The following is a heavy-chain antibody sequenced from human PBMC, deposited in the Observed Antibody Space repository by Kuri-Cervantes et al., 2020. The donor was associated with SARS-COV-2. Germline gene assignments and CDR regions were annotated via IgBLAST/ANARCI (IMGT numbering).Heavy chain of an antibody. CDR2: ISSSGSTI. Sequence: GGSLRLSCAASGFTFSSYEMNWVRQAPGKGLEWVSYISSSGSTIYYADSVKGRFTISRDNSKNTLYLQMNSLRAEDTAVYYCAKPGITMVRGVIYWFDPWGQGTLVTVSS. V-gene: IGHV3-48*03. D-gene: IGHD3-10*01. CDR1: GFTFSSYE. J-gene: IGHJ5*02. CDR3: AKPGITMVRGVIYWFDP.